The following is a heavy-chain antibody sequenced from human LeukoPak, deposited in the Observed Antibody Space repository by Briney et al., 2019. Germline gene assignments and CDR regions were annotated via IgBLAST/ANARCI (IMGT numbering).Heavy chain of an antibody. D-gene: IGHD3-16*02. V-gene: IGHV4-61*05. CDR1: GGSISSSSYY. CDR2: IYYSGST. CDR3: AAQELSSLPFDY. Sequence: SETLSLTCTVSGGSISSSSYYWGWIRQPPGKGLEWIGYIYYSGSTNYNPSLKSRVTISVDTSKNQFSLKLSSVTAADTAVYYCAAQELSSLPFDYWGQGTLVTVSS. J-gene: IGHJ4*02.